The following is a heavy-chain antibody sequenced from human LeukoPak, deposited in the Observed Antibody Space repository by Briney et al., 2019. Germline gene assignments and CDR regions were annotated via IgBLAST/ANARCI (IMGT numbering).Heavy chain of an antibody. J-gene: IGHJ4*02. CDR2: FDPEDGET. D-gene: IGHD3-22*01. CDR3: ATEDSNYYDSSGLGH. V-gene: IGHV1-24*01. Sequence: ASVKVSCKXSGYTLTELSMHWVRQAPGKGLERMGGFDPEDGETIYAQKFQGRVTMTEDTSTDTAYMELSSLRSEDTAVYYCATEDSNYYDSSGLGHWGQGTLVTVSS. CDR1: GYTLTELS.